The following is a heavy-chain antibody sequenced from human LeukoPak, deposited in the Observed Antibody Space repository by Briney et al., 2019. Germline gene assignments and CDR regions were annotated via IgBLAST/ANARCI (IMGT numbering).Heavy chain of an antibody. CDR2: INSDGSST. J-gene: IGHJ4*02. V-gene: IGHV3-74*01. D-gene: IGHD3-9*01. CDR3: ATLRYFDWSDY. CDR1: GFTFSRYW. Sequence: GSLRLSCAASGFTFSRYWMHWVRQAPGKGLVWVSLINSDGSSTSYADSVKGRITISRDNAKNTLYLQMNSLRAEDTAVYYCATLRYFDWSDYWGQGTLVTVSS.